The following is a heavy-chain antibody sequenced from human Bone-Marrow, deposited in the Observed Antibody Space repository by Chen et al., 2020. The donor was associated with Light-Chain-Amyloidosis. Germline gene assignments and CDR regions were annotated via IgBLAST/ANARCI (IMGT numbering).Heavy chain of an antibody. Sequence: QVQLQESGPGLVKPSETLSLTCTVSGVSIRRNYWSWIRQAPGEGQEWLGDISYSGSTNYNPPLMSRVTIPVDTSGNQSSLKLTSLTAADTAVYYGARDRGHDLCYGSLEDNWFDPWGQGTLVTVSS. J-gene: IGHJ5*02. CDR2: ISYSGST. CDR3: ARDRGHDLCYGSLEDNWFDP. D-gene: IGHD5-12*01. V-gene: IGHV4-59*01. CDR1: GVSIRRNY.